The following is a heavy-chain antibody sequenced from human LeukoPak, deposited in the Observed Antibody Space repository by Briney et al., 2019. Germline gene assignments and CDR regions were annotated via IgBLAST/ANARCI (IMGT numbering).Heavy chain of an antibody. V-gene: IGHV3-23*01. Sequence: PGGSLRLSCAASGFTFSSYAMTWVRQAPGKGLEWVSTISGSGNSTYYADSVKGRFTISRDDSKNTLFLQMNSLRAKDTAVYYCAKRGQLGYWGQGTLVTVSS. CDR1: GFTFSSYA. CDR3: AKRGQLGY. CDR2: ISGSGNST. D-gene: IGHD3-16*01. J-gene: IGHJ4*02.